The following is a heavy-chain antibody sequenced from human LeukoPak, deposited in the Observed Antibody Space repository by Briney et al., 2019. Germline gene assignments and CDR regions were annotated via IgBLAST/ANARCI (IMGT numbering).Heavy chain of an antibody. D-gene: IGHD3-3*01. V-gene: IGHV4-4*09. CDR1: GVSISSYS. Sequence: SETLSLTCTVSGVSISSYSWSWIRQPPGKGLEWIGYIYTSGSTDYNPSLKSRVTMSVDTSKNQLSLELRFLTAADTAVYYCATSYDAKRAPYDLWGQGTLVTVSS. CDR3: ATSYDAKRAPYDL. CDR2: IYTSGST. J-gene: IGHJ5*02.